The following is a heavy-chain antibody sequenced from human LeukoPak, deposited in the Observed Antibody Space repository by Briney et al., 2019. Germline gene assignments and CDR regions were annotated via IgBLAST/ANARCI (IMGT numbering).Heavy chain of an antibody. CDR3: ARGQWLDNS. CDR1: GGSLSVHY. J-gene: IGHJ4*02. D-gene: IGHD6-19*01. V-gene: IGHV4-34*01. Sequence: PSETLSLTCAVYGGSLSVHYWSWIRQPPGMGLEWIGEINHSGETKYNPSLKSRVAMSVDTSKNQFSLELRSVTAADTAMYYCARGQWLDNSWGQGTLVTVSS. CDR2: INHSGET.